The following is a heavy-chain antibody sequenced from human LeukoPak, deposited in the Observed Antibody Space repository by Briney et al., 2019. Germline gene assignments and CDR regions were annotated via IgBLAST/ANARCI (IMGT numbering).Heavy chain of an antibody. V-gene: IGHV4-59*01. CDR2: IYYSGST. Sequence: SETLSLTCAVYGGSFSGYYWSWIRQPPGKGLEWIGYIYYSGSTNYNPSLKSRVTISVDTSKNQFSLKLSSVTAADTAVYYCARGLLPYYYDSSGRNPAPFDYWGQGTLVTVSS. J-gene: IGHJ4*02. CDR1: GGSFSGYY. CDR3: ARGLLPYYYDSSGRNPAPFDY. D-gene: IGHD3-22*01.